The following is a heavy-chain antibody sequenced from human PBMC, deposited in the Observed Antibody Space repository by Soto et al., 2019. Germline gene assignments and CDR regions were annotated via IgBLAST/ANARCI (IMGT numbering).Heavy chain of an antibody. CDR1: GYTFTSYG. CDR2: ISAYNGNT. V-gene: IGHV1-18*01. J-gene: IGHJ6*03. CDR3: ARSFPYDFWSGYYCYYYYMDV. Sequence: GASVKVSCKASGYTFTSYGISWVRQAHGQGLEWMGWISAYNGNTNYAQKLQGRVTMTTDTSTSTAYMALSSLRSEDTAVYYCARSFPYDFWSGYYCYYYYMDVWGKGTTVTVSS. D-gene: IGHD3-3*01.